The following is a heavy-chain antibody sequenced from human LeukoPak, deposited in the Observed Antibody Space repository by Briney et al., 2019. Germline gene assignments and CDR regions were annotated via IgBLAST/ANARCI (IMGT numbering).Heavy chain of an antibody. V-gene: IGHV3-74*01. CDR1: GFAFSSYW. D-gene: IGHD3-22*01. Sequence: GGSLRLSCEASGFAFSSYWMHWVRQGPGKGLVWVSRINDDGSMTVYADFAGGRFTISRDNAKNRLYLRISSLRGKDTALYYCTRGGFYYDSSGYFPHFFDSWGQGTLVTVSS. CDR3: TRGGFYYDSSGYFPHFFDS. CDR2: INDDGSMT. J-gene: IGHJ4*02.